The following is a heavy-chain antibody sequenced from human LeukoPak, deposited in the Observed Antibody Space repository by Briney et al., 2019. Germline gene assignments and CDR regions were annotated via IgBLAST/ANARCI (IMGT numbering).Heavy chain of an antibody. CDR2: IIPIVGST. CDR3: ARHYGGLDDY. CDR1: GGTFSSYA. V-gene: IGHV1-69*04. Sequence: SVKVSCKASGGTFSSYAISWVRQAPGQGLEWMGRIIPIVGSTNYAGKLQGRVAITADKSTSTVYMELSSLRSEDTAVYYCARHYGGLDDYWGQGTLIIVSS. J-gene: IGHJ4*02. D-gene: IGHD4-23*01.